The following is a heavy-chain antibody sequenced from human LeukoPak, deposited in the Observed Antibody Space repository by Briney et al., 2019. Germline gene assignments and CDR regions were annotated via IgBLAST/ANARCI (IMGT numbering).Heavy chain of an antibody. Sequence: PGGSLRLSCAASGFIFSSYAMSWVRQAPGKGLEWVSYISSSSSTIYYADSVKGRFTISRDNAKNSLYLQMNSLRDEDTAVYYCARDQFRIDAFDIWGQGTMVTVSS. CDR2: ISSSSSTI. CDR1: GFIFSSYA. D-gene: IGHD2-15*01. V-gene: IGHV3-48*02. CDR3: ARDQFRIDAFDI. J-gene: IGHJ3*02.